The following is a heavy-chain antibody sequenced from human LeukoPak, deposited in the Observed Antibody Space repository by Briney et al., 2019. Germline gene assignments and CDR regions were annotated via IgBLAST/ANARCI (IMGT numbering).Heavy chain of an antibody. CDR2: ISSSGSTI. Sequence: PGGSLRLSCAASGFTFSDYYMCWVRQAPGKGLEWVSYISSSGSTIYYADSVKGRFTISRDNAKNSLYLQMNSLRAEDTAVYYCARVRDIVLMVYAIPYFDYWGQGTLVTVSS. D-gene: IGHD2-8*01. V-gene: IGHV3-11*04. CDR1: GFTFSDYY. CDR3: ARVRDIVLMVYAIPYFDY. J-gene: IGHJ4*02.